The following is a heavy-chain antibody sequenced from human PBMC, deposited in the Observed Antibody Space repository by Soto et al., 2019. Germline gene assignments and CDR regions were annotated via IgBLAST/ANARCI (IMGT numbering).Heavy chain of an antibody. J-gene: IGHJ3*02. CDR3: ARGGRGNINNEDAFEI. D-gene: IGHD1-1*01. CDR2: IWYDGSNK. V-gene: IGHV3-33*01. Sequence: QVQLVESGGGVVQPGRSLRLSCAASGFTFSSYGMHWVRQAPGKGLEWVAVIWYDGSNKYYADSVKGRFTISRDNSKNTLYMQMNSLRAEDTAVYYCARGGRGNINNEDAFEIWGQGTMVTVSS. CDR1: GFTFSSYG.